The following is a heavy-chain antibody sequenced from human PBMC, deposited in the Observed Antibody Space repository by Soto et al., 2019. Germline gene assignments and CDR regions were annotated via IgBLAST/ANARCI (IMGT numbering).Heavy chain of an antibody. D-gene: IGHD2-15*01. CDR3: ARDQAGVSLPTAEYFQH. CDR1: GYTFTSYY. Sequence: QVQLVQSGAEVKKPGASVKVSCKASGYTFTSYYMHWVRQAPGQGLEWMGIINPSGGSTSYAQKFQGRVTMTRDTSTITVYMELSSLRSEDTAVYYCARDQAGVSLPTAEYFQHWGQGTLVTVSS. J-gene: IGHJ1*01. CDR2: INPSGGST. V-gene: IGHV1-46*03.